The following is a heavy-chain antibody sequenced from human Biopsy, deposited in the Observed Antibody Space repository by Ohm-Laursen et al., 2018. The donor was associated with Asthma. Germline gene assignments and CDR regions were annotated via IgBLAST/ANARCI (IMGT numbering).Heavy chain of an antibody. CDR2: ISGSGGTT. CDR3: AKRRASSGYTPLVY. V-gene: IGHV3-23*01. Sequence: SLRLSCAASGFSIFTYGMSWVRQAPGKGLEWVLDISGSGGTTYYADSVKGRFTISRDTSTNTLYVQMNSLRAEDTAVYYCAKRRASSGYTPLVYWGQGTLVTVSS. D-gene: IGHD3-22*01. CDR1: GFSIFTYG. J-gene: IGHJ4*02.